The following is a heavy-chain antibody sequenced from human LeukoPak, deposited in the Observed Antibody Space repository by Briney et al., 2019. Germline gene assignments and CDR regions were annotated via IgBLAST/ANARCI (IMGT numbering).Heavy chain of an antibody. D-gene: IGHD6-13*01. CDR1: GGSISSYY. J-gene: IGHJ4*02. CDR3: ARGGSSNWTPFDY. CDR2: VYYAGSI. V-gene: IGHV4-59*01. Sequence: PSETLSLTCTVSGGSISSYYWSWLRQSPGKGLEWIGYVYYAGSIYYNPSLKSRVTISIETSKTQFSLKLSSVTAADTAMYYCARGGSSNWTPFDYWGQGTLVTFSS.